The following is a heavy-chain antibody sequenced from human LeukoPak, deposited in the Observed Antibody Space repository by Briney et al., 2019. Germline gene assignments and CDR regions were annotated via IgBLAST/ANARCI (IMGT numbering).Heavy chain of an antibody. D-gene: IGHD3-3*01. Sequence: SETLSLTCAVYGGSFTDYYWNWIRQSPEKGLEWIGEINHSGSTNYNPSLKSRVTISVDTSKNQFSLKLSSVTAADTAVYYCARGGDYDFWSGYYTFDYWGQGTLVTVSS. J-gene: IGHJ4*02. V-gene: IGHV4-34*01. CDR1: GGSFTDYY. CDR3: ARGGDYDFWSGYYTFDY. CDR2: INHSGST.